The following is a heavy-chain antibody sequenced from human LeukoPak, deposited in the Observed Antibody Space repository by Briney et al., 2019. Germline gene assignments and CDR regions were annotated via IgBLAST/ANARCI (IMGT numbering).Heavy chain of an antibody. CDR3: ARDQELLWFGELLSDNWFDP. CDR1: GGSISSSSYY. Sequence: PSETLSLTCTVSGGSISSSSYYWGWIRQPPGKGLEWIGSIYYSGSTYYNPSLKSRVTISVDTSKNQFSLKLSSVTAADTAVYYCARDQELLWFGELLSDNWFDPWGQGTLVTVSS. CDR2: IYYSGST. J-gene: IGHJ5*02. V-gene: IGHV4-39*02. D-gene: IGHD3-10*01.